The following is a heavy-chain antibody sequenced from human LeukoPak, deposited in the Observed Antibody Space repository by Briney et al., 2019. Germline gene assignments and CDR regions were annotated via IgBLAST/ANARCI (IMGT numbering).Heavy chain of an antibody. CDR1: GYTFTSYV. D-gene: IGHD3-22*01. CDR3: ARGDGPYYYDSSGSPGGY. V-gene: IGHV1-8*01. CDR2: MNPNSGNT. J-gene: IGHJ4*02. Sequence: GASVKVSCKAPGYTFTSYVINWVRQATGQGLEWMGWMNPNSGNTGYAQKFQGRVTMTRNTSISTAFMEMSSLKSEDPAVSYWARGDGPYYYDSSGSPGGYWGQGTLVTVSS.